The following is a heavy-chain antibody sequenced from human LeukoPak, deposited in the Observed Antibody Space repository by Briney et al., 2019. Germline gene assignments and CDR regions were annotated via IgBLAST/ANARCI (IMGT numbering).Heavy chain of an antibody. J-gene: IGHJ5*02. CDR3: ARALRYFDWADNWFDP. D-gene: IGHD3-9*01. CDR1: GGSISSSSYY. V-gene: IGHV4-39*07. CDR2: IYYTGST. Sequence: SETLSLTCTVSGGSISSSSYYWAWIRQPPGKGLEWIGSIYYTGSTNYNPPLKSRVTISVDTSKNQFSLRLSSVTAADTAVYYCARALRYFDWADNWFDPWGQGTLVTVSS.